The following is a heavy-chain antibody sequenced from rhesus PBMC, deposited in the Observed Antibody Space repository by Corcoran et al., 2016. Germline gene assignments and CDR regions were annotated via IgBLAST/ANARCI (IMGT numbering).Heavy chain of an antibody. CDR2: IYGGVGNT. J-gene: IGHJ4*01. CDR3: ARRSVTGHFDY. V-gene: IGHV4-93*02. D-gene: IGHD4-35*01. CDR1: GGSISTTYW. Sequence: QVQLQESGPAVVKPSETLSLTCAVSGGSISTTYWWTWIRQSPGKGLEWIGEIYGGVGNTKYTPTLRSRVIISIATSKNQLSLKLNSVAAADTAVYFCARRSVTGHFDYWGQGVLVTVPS.